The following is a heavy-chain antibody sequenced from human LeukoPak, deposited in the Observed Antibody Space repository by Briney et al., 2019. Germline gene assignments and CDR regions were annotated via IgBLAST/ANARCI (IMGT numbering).Heavy chain of an antibody. J-gene: IGHJ1*01. CDR1: GYTFTGYY. CDR2: IIPDSGDT. D-gene: IGHD2-2*01. Sequence: ASVKVSCKASGYTFTGYYMHWVRQAPGQGLEWMGWIIPDSGDTNYAQKFQGRVTMTRDTSVGTAYMELSRLRSDDTAVYYCARVGCSSTSCYEYFQHWGQGTLVTVSS. V-gene: IGHV1-2*02. CDR3: ARVGCSSTSCYEYFQH.